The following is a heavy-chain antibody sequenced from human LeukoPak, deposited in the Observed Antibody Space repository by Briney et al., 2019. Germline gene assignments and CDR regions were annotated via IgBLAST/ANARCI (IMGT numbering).Heavy chain of an antibody. V-gene: IGHV3-21*01. D-gene: IGHD3-3*01. CDR2: IRGDSTET. CDR1: GFTISSYS. Sequence: GGSQRLSCEGSGFTISSYSMIWVRQAPGKGLEWVSSIRGDSTETRHADSLMGRFTISRDNAKKSLYLQMNSLRAEDTAVYYCARGHFGVVLDYWGQGTLVTVSS. CDR3: ARGHFGVVLDY. J-gene: IGHJ4*02.